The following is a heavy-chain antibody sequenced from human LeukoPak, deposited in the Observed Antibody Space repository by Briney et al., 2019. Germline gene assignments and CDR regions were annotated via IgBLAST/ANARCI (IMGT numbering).Heavy chain of an antibody. CDR3: AKRAGIQLGFDY. D-gene: IGHD5-18*01. Sequence: GGSLRLSCAASGFTFSNFAVVWVRQAPGKGLEWVCAISGSGTSIYYADSVRGRFTISRDNSKSTLYLQMNSLRAEDTAVYYCAKRAGIQLGFDYWGQGTLVTVSS. J-gene: IGHJ4*02. CDR2: ISGSGTSI. CDR1: GFTFSNFA. V-gene: IGHV3-23*01.